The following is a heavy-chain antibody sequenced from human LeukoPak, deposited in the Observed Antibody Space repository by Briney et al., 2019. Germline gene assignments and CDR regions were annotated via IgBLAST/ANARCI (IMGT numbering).Heavy chain of an antibody. J-gene: IGHJ3*02. CDR1: GFTFSSYS. D-gene: IGHD2-15*01. CDR3: ARDSPSCSGGSCLLDAFDI. Sequence: PGGSLRLSRAASGFTFSSYSMNWVRQAPGKGLEWVSSISSSSSYIYYADSVKGRFTISRDNAKNSLYLQMNSLRAEDTAVYYCARDSPSCSGGSCLLDAFDIWGQGTMVTVSS. CDR2: ISSSSSYI. V-gene: IGHV3-21*01.